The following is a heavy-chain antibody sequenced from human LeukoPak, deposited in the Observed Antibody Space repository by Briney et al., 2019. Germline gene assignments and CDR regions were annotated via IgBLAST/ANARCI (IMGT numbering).Heavy chain of an antibody. CDR3: ARDGDGGNSVWDY. CDR2: IHYDSSTE. V-gene: IGHV3-30*02. D-gene: IGHD4-23*01. J-gene: IGHJ4*02. Sequence: PGGSLRLSCAASGFAFSSYGMHWVRQAPGKGLEWVAYIHYDSSTEDYADSVKGRFTISRDNSKNTLFLQMNNLRAEDTAVYYCARDGDGGNSVWDYWGQGTLVTVSS. CDR1: GFAFSSYG.